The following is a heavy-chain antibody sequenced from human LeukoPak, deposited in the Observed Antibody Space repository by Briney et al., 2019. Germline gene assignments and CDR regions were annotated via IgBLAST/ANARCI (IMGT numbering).Heavy chain of an antibody. CDR2: ISWNSGSI. V-gene: IGHV3-9*03. D-gene: IGHD6-19*01. CDR1: GFTFDDYA. Sequence: SLRLSCSASGFTFDDYAMHWVRHAPGKGLEWVSGISWNSGSIGYADSVKGRFTISRDNANNSMYLQMNSLRAEDMALYYCAKDKDSSGWFFDYWGQGTLVTVSS. J-gene: IGHJ4*02. CDR3: AKDKDSSGWFFDY.